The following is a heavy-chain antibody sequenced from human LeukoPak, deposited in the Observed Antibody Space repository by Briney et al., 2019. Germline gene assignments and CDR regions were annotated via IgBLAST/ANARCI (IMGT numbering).Heavy chain of an antibody. CDR3: ARRVPSDY. V-gene: IGHV4-61*02. Sequence: TLSLTCTVSGGSISSGSYYWSWIRQPAGKGLEWIGRIYTSGSTNYNPSLKSRVTISVDTSKNQFSLKLSSVTAADTAVYYCARRVPSDYWGQGTLVTVSS. CDR2: IYTSGST. D-gene: IGHD3-10*01. J-gene: IGHJ4*02. CDR1: GGSISSGSYY.